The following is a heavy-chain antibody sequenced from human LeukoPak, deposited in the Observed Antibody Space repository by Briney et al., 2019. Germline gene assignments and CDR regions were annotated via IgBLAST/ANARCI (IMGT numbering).Heavy chain of an antibody. J-gene: IGHJ4*02. V-gene: IGHV3-74*01. CDR3: ARASTTVPNLLDH. CDR1: GFTFSTYW. CDR2: IKGDGSST. D-gene: IGHD4-17*01. Sequence: GGSLRLSCAASGFTFSTYWMHWVRQAPGEGVVWVARIKGDGSSTIYADSVKGRFTISRDNSKNTLYLQTSNLRAEDTAVYYCARASTTVPNLLDHWGRGTLVTVSS.